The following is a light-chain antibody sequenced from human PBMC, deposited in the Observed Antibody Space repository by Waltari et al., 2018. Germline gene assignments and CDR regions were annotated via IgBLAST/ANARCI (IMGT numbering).Light chain of an antibody. CDR1: QSVNSN. CDR3: HQYNNWPPWT. V-gene: IGKV3-15*01. Sequence: EIVMTQSPATVSVSPGERVTLPCRASQSVNSNLAWYQQKPGQAPRLLLYGASTRATTLPARFSGSGSGTEFTLTISSLQAEDSAVYYCHQYNNWPPWTFGQGTRVEIK. J-gene: IGKJ1*01. CDR2: GAS.